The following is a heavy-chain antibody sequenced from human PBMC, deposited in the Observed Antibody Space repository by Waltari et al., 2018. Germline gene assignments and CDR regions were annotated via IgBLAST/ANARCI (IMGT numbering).Heavy chain of an antibody. CDR3: ARRYYYDSSGYAFDY. J-gene: IGHJ4*02. CDR1: GGSISSSSYY. V-gene: IGHV4-39*01. Sequence: QLQLQESGPGLVKPSETLSLTCTVSGGSISSSSYYWGWIRQPPGKGLEWSGSIYYSGSTYYNPSRKSRVTISVDTSKNQFSLKLSSVTAADTAVYYCARRYYYDSSGYAFDYWGQGTLVTVSS. D-gene: IGHD3-22*01. CDR2: IYYSGST.